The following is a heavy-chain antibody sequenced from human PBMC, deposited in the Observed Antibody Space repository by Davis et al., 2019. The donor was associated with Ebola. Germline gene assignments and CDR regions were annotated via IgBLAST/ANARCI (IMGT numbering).Heavy chain of an antibody. J-gene: IGHJ4*02. CDR1: GFIFSHYG. Sequence: GSLKISCTVSGFIFSHYGIHWVRQAPGKGLEWLTFIRPDGIDKYYGDSVKGRFTISRDNSKNTLYLQMNSLRAEDTAVYYCARGPRYYYDSSGYVLNWGQGTLVTVSS. CDR3: ARGPRYYYDSSGYVLN. V-gene: IGHV3-30*02. D-gene: IGHD3-22*01. CDR2: IRPDGIDK.